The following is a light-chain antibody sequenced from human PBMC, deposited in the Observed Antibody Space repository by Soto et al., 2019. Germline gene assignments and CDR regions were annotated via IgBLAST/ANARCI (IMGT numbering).Light chain of an antibody. CDR2: EGS. CDR3: FSYVGSSSYV. Sequence: QSVLTQPASVSGSPGQSITISCTGTSSDVGSYNLVSWYQQHPGKAPKLMIYEGSERPSGVSNRFSGSKSGNTASLTISGLQAEDEADYYCFSYVGSSSYVFGTGTKLTVL. V-gene: IGLV2-23*01. J-gene: IGLJ1*01. CDR1: SSDVGSYNL.